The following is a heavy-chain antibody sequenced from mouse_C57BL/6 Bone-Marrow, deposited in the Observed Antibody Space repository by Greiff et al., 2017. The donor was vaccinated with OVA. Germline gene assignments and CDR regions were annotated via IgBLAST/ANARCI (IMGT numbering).Heavy chain of an antibody. Sequence: EVKLVESGGDLVKPGGSLKLSCAASGFTFSSYGMSWVRQTPDKRLEWVATISSGGSYTYYPDSVKGRFTISRDNAKNTLYLQMSSLKSEDTAMYYCARPPDYWGQGTTLTVSS. CDR1: GFTFSSYG. J-gene: IGHJ2*01. CDR3: ARPPDY. V-gene: IGHV5-6*01. CDR2: ISSGGSYT.